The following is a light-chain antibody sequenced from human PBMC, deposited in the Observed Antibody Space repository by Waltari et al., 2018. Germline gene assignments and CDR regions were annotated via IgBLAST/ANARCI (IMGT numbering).Light chain of an antibody. J-gene: IGLJ2*01. CDR1: SSDIRGYNY. CDR3: TSYTTTKTVV. CDR2: DVA. Sequence: QSALTQPASVSGSPGQSITISCTGTSSDIRGYNYVSWYQQHPGKAPKLMIYDVARWPSGVSNRFSGSKSGNTASLTISGLQAEDEADYYCTSYTTTKTVVFGGGTKVTVL. V-gene: IGLV2-14*01.